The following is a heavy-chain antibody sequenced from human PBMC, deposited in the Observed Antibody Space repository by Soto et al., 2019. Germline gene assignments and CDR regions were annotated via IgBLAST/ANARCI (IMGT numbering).Heavy chain of an antibody. CDR3: TRCGIRYHSIGYYLGIDGMDV. J-gene: IGHJ6*02. CDR2: TIPMFGTT. D-gene: IGHD3-22*01. V-gene: IGHV1-69*12. Sequence: HVQLVQSGAEVKKPESSVRVSSKASRGTFDSYAITWVRQAPGQGLEWMGGTIPMFGTTNYAEKFQGRVTISADESTSTAYMELSSLRSEDTAVYYCTRCGIRYHSIGYYLGIDGMDVWGQGTTVIVSS. CDR1: RGTFDSYA.